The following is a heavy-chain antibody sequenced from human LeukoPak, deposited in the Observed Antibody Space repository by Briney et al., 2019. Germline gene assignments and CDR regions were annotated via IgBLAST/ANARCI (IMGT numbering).Heavy chain of an antibody. CDR2: INPNSGGT. D-gene: IGHD3-10*01. V-gene: IGHV1-2*02. CDR1: GYTFTGYY. Sequence: ASVKVSCKASGYTFTGYYMHWVRQAPGQGLEWMGWINPNSGGTNYAQKFQGRVTMTRDTSISTAYMELSRLRSDDTAVYYCAREQNDGSGSSVRGWGQGTLVTVSS. CDR3: AREQNDGSGSSVRG. J-gene: IGHJ4*02.